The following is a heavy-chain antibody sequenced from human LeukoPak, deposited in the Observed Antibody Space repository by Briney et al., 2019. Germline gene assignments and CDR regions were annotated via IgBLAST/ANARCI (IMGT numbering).Heavy chain of an antibody. CDR1: GFTFSRHG. J-gene: IGHJ5*02. CDR3: ARDLDWGAFDA. V-gene: IGHV3-23*01. D-gene: IGHD3-9*01. Sequence: GGSLRLSCAASGFTFSRHGINWVRQAPGKGLEWVSGITPSGSVSYYAESVKGRFTISRDNSKNTVSLHMNSLRAEDTALYYCARDLDWGAFDAWGQGTLVAVSS. CDR2: ITPSGSVS.